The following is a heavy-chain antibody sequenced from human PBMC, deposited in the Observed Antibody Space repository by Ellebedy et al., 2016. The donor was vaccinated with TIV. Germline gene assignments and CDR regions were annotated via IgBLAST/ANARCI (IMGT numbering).Heavy chain of an antibody. J-gene: IGHJ4*02. CDR2: VDWDDDK. CDR3: ARICYSSDWYAPEY. D-gene: IGHD6-19*01. CDR1: GFSLTTRRMC. Sequence: SGPTLVKPTQTLTLTCTFSGFSLTTRRMCVTWIRQPPGKALEWLALVDWDDDKYYSTSLKTRLTISKDTSKNQVVLTMTNMDPVDTATYYCARICYSSDWYAPEYWGQGILVTVSS. V-gene: IGHV2-70*01.